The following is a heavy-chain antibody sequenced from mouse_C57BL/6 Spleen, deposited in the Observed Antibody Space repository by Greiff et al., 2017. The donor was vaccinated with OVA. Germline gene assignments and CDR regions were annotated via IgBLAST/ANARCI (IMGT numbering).Heavy chain of an antibody. CDR3: ARGELWDY. J-gene: IGHJ2*01. Sequence: VKLMESGAELVKPGASVKLSCKASGYTFTSYWMQWVKQRPGQGLEWIGEIDPSDSYTNYNQKFKGKATLTVDTSSSTAYMQLSSLTSEDSAVYYCARGELWDYWGQGTTLTVSS. CDR2: IDPSDSYT. V-gene: IGHV1-50*01. CDR1: GYTFTSYW.